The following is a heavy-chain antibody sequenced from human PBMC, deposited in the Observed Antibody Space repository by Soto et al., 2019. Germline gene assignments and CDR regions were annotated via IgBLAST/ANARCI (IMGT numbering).Heavy chain of an antibody. D-gene: IGHD6-19*01. V-gene: IGHV1-69*13. CDR2: IIPIFGTA. J-gene: IGHJ3*02. Sequence: GASVKVSCKASGGTFSSYAISWVRQAPGQGLEWMGGIIPIFGTANYAQKFQGRVTITADESTSTAYMELSSLRSEDTAVYYCATRYSSGWYWGHDAFDIWGQGTMVTV. CDR1: GGTFSSYA. CDR3: ATRYSSGWYWGHDAFDI.